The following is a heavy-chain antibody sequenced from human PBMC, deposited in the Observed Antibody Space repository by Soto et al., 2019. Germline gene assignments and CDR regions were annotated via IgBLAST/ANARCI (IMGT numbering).Heavy chain of an antibody. Sequence: GAPVKPTSKAPRYGQTSQYMYSAQQSHGQGLEWIGRLYPSGDRTTYSQKFQGRISMTRDTSTSTFYLEVRSLRSEDMAVYYCAGDGAATATGFAYWGQGTLVTVSS. CDR3: AGDGAATATGFAY. J-gene: IGHJ4*02. CDR1: RYGQTSQY. V-gene: IGHV1-46*03. CDR2: LYPSGDRT. D-gene: IGHD2-21*02.